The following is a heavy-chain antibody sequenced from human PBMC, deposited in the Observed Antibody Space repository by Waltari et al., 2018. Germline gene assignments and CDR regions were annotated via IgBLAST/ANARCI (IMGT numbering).Heavy chain of an antibody. Sequence: EVQLVEYGGGLVNTGGSLRLSCAASGFTYRSFEMNWGRQAPGKGLEGVAYISNFGGTVYYDDSVQGRFIISRDNVKNSLDLQMDSLTAEDTAVYYCAILPAYSSAWSADYWGRGTRVTVSS. CDR1: GFTYRSFE. CDR2: ISNFGGTV. J-gene: IGHJ4*02. V-gene: IGHV3-48*03. CDR3: AILPAYSSAWSADY. D-gene: IGHD6-19*01.